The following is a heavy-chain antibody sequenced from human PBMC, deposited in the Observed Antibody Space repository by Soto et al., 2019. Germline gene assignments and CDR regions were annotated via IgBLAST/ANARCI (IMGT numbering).Heavy chain of an antibody. D-gene: IGHD2-15*01. Sequence: GGSLRLSCAASGFTFSNAWMSWVRQAPGKGLEWVGRIKSKTEGGTTDYAAPVTGRFTISRDDSKNTLYLKMNSLKTEAPAVYYCTTVPLYFSGVSCYSYDGMDVWGKGPSVTVS. CDR2: IKSKTEGGTT. CDR3: TTVPLYFSGVSCYSYDGMDV. J-gene: IGHJ6*04. V-gene: IGHV3-15*01. CDR1: GFTFSNAW.